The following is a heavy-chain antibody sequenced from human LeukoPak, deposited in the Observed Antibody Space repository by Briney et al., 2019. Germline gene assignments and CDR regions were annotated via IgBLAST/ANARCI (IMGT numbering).Heavy chain of an antibody. J-gene: IGHJ4*02. CDR2: VHLDGRT. CDR3: AREGGFYRPLDY. CDR1: GGSVSSTNW. D-gene: IGHD3-3*01. Sequence: PSETLSLTCAVSGGSVSSTNWWTWFRQPPGKGLEWIGEVHLDGRTNYNPSLTGRLTMSVDLYENHISLKLTSVTAADTAVYCCAREGGFYRPLDYSGQGTLVTVSS. V-gene: IGHV4-4*01.